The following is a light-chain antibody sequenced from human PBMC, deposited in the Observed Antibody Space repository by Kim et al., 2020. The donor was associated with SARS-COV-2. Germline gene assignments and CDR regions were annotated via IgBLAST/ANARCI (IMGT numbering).Light chain of an antibody. V-gene: IGKV3-20*01. CDR3: QQYDSSPYS. CDR1: HVISGSH. J-gene: IGKJ2*03. CDR2: GAS. Sequence: LSPGERATLSCRASHVISGSHLAWYQQKPGQAPKLHIYGASIRATDSPDRVSGSGSGTDFTLTIGRLEPEDFAVYYCQQYDSSPYSFGLGTKLEI.